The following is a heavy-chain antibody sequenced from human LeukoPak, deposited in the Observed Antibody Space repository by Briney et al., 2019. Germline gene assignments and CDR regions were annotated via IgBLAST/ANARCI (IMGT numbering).Heavy chain of an antibody. V-gene: IGHV4-59*01. J-gene: IGHJ5*02. CDR3: ARDKAPGGKRWFDP. CDR1: GVSITSYY. D-gene: IGHD4-23*01. CDR2: LSDVGTN. Sequence: TSETLSLTCAVSGVSITSYYWSWIRQPPEKGLEWIGYLSDVGTNDYNPSLKGRVTISRDTSKNQFSLRLSSVTAADAAVYYCARDKAPGGKRWFDPWGQGIPVIVSS.